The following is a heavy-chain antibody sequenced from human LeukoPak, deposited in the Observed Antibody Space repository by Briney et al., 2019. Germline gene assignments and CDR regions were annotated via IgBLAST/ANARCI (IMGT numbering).Heavy chain of an antibody. CDR2: IKSKTDGGTT. CDR3: AKESRGAAAGSLDY. J-gene: IGHJ4*02. Sequence: GGSLRLSCAASGFTFSNAWMSWVRQAPGKGLEWVGRIKSKTDGGTTDYAAPVKGRFTISRDDSKNTLYLQMNSLRAEDTAVYYCAKESRGAAAGSLDYWGQGTLVTVSS. CDR1: GFTFSNAW. D-gene: IGHD6-13*01. V-gene: IGHV3-15*01.